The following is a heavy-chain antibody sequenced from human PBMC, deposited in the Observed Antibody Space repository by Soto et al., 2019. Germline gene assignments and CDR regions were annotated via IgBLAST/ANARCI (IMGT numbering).Heavy chain of an antibody. J-gene: IGHJ6*02. Sequence: EVQLVESGGGLIQTGGSLRLSCAASGFSVSSDYMSWVRQAPGKGLEWVAVIYTIGSTYYAGSVKGRFTISRDTSRNTLYLQMSTLRAEDTAVYFYAKTTNYYYSLDVWGQGTTVSVSS. V-gene: IGHV3-53*01. D-gene: IGHD2-8*01. CDR1: GFSVSSDY. CDR3: AKTTNYYYSLDV. CDR2: IYTIGST.